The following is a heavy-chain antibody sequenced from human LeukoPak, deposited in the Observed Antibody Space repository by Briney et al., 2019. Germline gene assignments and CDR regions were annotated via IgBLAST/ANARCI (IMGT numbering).Heavy chain of an antibody. V-gene: IGHV3-30-3*01. Sequence: PERSLRLSCAASGFTFSSHAMHWVRQAPGKGLEWVAVISYDGSDKYYADSVKGRFTISRDNSKNTVYLQVNSLRAEDTAVYYCARSPNYYGSGYYYAMDVWGQGTTVTVSS. D-gene: IGHD3-10*01. CDR1: GFTFSSHA. CDR3: ARSPNYYGSGYYYAMDV. CDR2: ISYDGSDK. J-gene: IGHJ6*02.